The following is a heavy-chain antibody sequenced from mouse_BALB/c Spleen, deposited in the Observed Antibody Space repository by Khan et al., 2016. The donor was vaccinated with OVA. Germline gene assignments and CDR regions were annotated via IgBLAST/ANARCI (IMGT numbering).Heavy chain of an antibody. CDR3: ARVYGGDFDY. J-gene: IGHJ2*01. CDR2: ISYSGNT. V-gene: IGHV3-2*02. Sequence: EVQLQESGPGLVKPSQSLSLTCTVTGYSITSDYAWNWIRQFPGNKLEWMGFISYSGNTNYNPSLKSRISITRDTTKNQFFLQLNSVTIEDTATYYCARVYGGDFDYWGQGTILTVSS. D-gene: IGHD1-1*01. CDR1: GYSITSDYA.